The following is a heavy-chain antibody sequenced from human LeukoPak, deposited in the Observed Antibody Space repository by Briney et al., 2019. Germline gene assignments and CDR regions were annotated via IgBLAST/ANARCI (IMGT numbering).Heavy chain of an antibody. V-gene: IGHV1-8*03. Sequence: ASVKVSCKASGYTFTSYDINWVRQATGQGLEWMGWMNPNSGNTGYAQKFQGRVTITRNTSISTAYMELSSLRSEDTAVYYCALLTGSWYVSERWSPRAATLEYYYYMDVWGKGTTVTVSS. CDR1: GYTFTSYD. J-gene: IGHJ6*03. CDR3: ALLTGSWYVSERWSPRAATLEYYYYMDV. D-gene: IGHD6-13*01. CDR2: MNPNSGNT.